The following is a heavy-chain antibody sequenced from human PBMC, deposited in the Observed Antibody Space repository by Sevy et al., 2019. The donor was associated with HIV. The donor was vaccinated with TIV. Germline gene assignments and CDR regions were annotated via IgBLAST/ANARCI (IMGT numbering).Heavy chain of an antibody. J-gene: IGHJ3*02. CDR2: INHSGST. V-gene: IGHV4-34*01. Sequence: SETLSLTCAVYGGSFSGYYWSWIRQPPGKGLEWIGEINHSGSTNYNPSLKRRVTISVDTSKNQFYLKLSSVTAADTAVYYCARHCGSTSCSHAFDIWGQGTMVTVSS. CDR3: ARHCGSTSCSHAFDI. CDR1: GGSFSGYY. D-gene: IGHD2-2*01.